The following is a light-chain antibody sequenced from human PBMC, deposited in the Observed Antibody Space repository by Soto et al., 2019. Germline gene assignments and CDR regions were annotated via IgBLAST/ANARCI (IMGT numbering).Light chain of an antibody. CDR3: QPSYSTPT. Sequence: DIQMTQSPSSLSASVGDRVTITCRASQSISSYLNWYQQKPGKAPKLLLYAASSLQSGVPSRFSGSGSGTDFTLTISSLQPEDFATYYCQPSYSTPTFGGGTKVEIK. CDR2: AAS. J-gene: IGKJ4*01. CDR1: QSISSY. V-gene: IGKV1-39*01.